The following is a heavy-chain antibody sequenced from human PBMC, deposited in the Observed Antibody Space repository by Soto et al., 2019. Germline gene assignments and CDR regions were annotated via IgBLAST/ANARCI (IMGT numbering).Heavy chain of an antibody. CDR1: GGSISSYY. CDR2: IYYSGST. CDR3: ARATGYSSSWAESTYYFDY. J-gene: IGHJ4*02. Sequence: SETLSLTCTVSGGSISSYYWSWIRQPPGKGLEWIGYIYYSGSTNYNPSLKSRVTISVDTSKNQFSLKLSSVTAADTAVYYCARATGYSSSWAESTYYFDYWGQGTLVTVSS. V-gene: IGHV4-59*01. D-gene: IGHD6-13*01.